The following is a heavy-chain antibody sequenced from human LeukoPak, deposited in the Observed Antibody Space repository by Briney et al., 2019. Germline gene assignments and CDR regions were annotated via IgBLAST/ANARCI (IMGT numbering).Heavy chain of an antibody. V-gene: IGHV1-18*01. J-gene: IGHJ4*02. CDR2: ISAYNGNT. D-gene: IGHD6-13*01. Sequence: ASVKVSCKASGYTFTGYGISWVRQAPGQGLEWMGWISAYNGNTNYAQKLQGRVTMTTDTSTSTAYMELRSLRSDDTAVYYCARLQRSSWYRVLESYYFDYWGQGTLVTVSS. CDR3: ARLQRSSWYRVLESYYFDY. CDR1: GYTFTGYG.